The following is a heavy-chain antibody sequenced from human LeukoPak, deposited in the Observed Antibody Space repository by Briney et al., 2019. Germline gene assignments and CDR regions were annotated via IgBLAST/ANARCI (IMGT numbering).Heavy chain of an antibody. CDR3: AREDPQTTVPEGLDV. V-gene: IGHV4-59*01. D-gene: IGHD4-17*01. CDR1: GGSISNYY. J-gene: IGHJ6*02. Sequence: PSETLSLTCTVSGGSISNYYWSWLRQSPVKGLEWIGYIYFNGAANYNPSLKSRVTISVDTSKNQFSLKLSSVTAADTAVYYCAREDPQTTVPEGLDVWGQGTTVTVSS. CDR2: IYFNGAA.